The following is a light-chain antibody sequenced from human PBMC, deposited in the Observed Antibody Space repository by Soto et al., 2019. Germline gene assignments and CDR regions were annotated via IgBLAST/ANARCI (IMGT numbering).Light chain of an antibody. J-gene: IGKJ1*01. CDR3: QHYDSYPWS. CDR1: QNINTW. Sequence: DIQMTQSPSTLSASVGDRVTITCRASQNINTWLAWYQQRPGTVPKLLIYDASTLASGVPSRFSGFASGTEFTLPITSLQPEDFATYYCQHYDSYPWSFGQGTRVEI. CDR2: DAS. V-gene: IGKV1-5*01.